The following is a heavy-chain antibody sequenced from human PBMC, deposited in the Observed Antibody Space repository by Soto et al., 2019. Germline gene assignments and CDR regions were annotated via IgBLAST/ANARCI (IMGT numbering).Heavy chain of an antibody. Sequence: EPLKISSKTSAYSSISYLDAWVRQQPGKGLEWMGTFYPGDSTSTYSPSFDGQVTISVDKSISTAYLHLSSLKASDPALSYCARTIGYCRIRDSSCSSDIWGQGTMGTVSS. D-gene: IGHD2-2*03. CDR2: FYPGDSTS. V-gene: IGHV5-51*01. J-gene: IGHJ3*02. CDR3: ARTIGYCRIRDSSCSSDI. CDR1: AYSSISYL.